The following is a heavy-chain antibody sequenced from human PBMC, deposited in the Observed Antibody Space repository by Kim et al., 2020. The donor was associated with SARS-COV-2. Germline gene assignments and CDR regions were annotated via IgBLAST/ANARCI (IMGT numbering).Heavy chain of an antibody. CDR1: GGTFTSFA. V-gene: IGHV1-69*13. D-gene: IGHD5-18*01. J-gene: IGHJ5*02. CDR2: IIPKFGTT. CDR3: AREGLGGNPTQAHLQPEEDWFAP. Sequence: SVKVSCKTSGGTFTSFALSWVRQAPGQGLEWLGGIIPKFGTTNYAQTFQDRVTITADESTSTAYMELTSLKSEDTAVYYCAREGLGGNPTQAHLQPEEDWFAPGGRGTRAPVPS.